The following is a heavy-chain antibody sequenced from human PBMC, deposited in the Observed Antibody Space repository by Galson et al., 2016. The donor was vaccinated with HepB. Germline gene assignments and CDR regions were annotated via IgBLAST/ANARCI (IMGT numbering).Heavy chain of an antibody. Sequence: SLRLSCAVSGFRLSSYRMTWVRQAPGKGLEWVSTIVSDGRTYYGDAVTGRFTISRDTSTNELFLQMNGLRAEDTAIYSCAKDCGYDYGPNLDSWGQGTLVTVSS. J-gene: IGHJ5*01. CDR2: IVSDGRT. V-gene: IGHV3-23*01. D-gene: IGHD4/OR15-4a*01. CDR1: GFRLSSYR. CDR3: AKDCGYDYGPNLDS.